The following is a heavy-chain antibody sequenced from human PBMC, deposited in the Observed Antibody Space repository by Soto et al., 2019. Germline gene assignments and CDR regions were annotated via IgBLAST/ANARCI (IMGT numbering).Heavy chain of an antibody. V-gene: IGHV3-48*01. Sequence: EVQLVESGGGLVQPGGSLRLSCAASGFTFSSYSMNWVRQAPGKGLEWVSYISSSSSTIYYADSVKGRFTISRDNAKNSLYLQMNSLRAEDTAVYYCVRLVSYYDILTGHANWFDPWGQGTLVTVSS. CDR3: VRLVSYYDILTGHANWFDP. CDR1: GFTFSSYS. D-gene: IGHD3-9*01. CDR2: ISSSSSTI. J-gene: IGHJ5*02.